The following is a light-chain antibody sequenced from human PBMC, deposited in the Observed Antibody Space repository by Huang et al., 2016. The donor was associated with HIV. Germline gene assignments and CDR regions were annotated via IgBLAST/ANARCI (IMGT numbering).Light chain of an antibody. V-gene: IGKV1-33*01. J-gene: IGKJ2*01. CDR2: GAS. CDR3: QQYDNLYT. CDR1: QDIRNY. Sequence: IQMTQSPASLSASVGDRGTISCQASQDIRNYLNWYQQKPGKAPTLLIYGASNLETGVPSRFSGNGSGTDFTITISSLQSEDIATYYCQQYDNLYTFGQGTRLEIK.